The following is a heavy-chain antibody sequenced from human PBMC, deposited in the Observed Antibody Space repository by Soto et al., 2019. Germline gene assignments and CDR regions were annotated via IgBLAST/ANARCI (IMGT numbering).Heavy chain of an antibody. V-gene: IGHV3-30*18. CDR3: AEDRVGGTFYTPLGF. Sequence: GGSLRLSCAASGFTFSSYGMHWVRQAPGKGLEWVAVISYDGSNRNYADSVQGRFTISRDNSKNTVYLQMNSLRAEDTAVHHCAEDRVGGTFYTPLGFWGQGTLVTVSS. CDR2: ISYDGSNR. CDR1: GFTFSSYG. J-gene: IGHJ4*02. D-gene: IGHD1-7*01.